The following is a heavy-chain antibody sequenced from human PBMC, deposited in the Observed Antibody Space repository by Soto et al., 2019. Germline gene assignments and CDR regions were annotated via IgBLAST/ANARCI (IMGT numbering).Heavy chain of an antibody. CDR1: GFTFSSYS. J-gene: IGHJ6*02. V-gene: IGHV3-21*01. CDR2: ISSSSSYI. Sequence: GGSLRLSCAASGFTFSSYSMNWVRQAPGKGLEWVSSISSSSSYIYYADSVKGRFTISRDNAKNSLYLQMNSLRAEDTAVYYCARSHEDSNYTPLYYYYYGMDVWGQGTTVTVSS. D-gene: IGHD4-4*01. CDR3: ARSHEDSNYTPLYYYYYGMDV.